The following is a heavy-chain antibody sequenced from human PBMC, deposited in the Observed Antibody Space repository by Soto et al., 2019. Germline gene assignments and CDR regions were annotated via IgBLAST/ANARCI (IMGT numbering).Heavy chain of an antibody. CDR1: GFTFINYA. D-gene: IGHD7-27*01. CDR3: ARHLSHLRTGWLDP. Sequence: QEQLVESGGGVVQPGRSLRLSCRVSGFTFINYAMHWVRQAPGKGLEWVALISGDGTNQYYADSVKGRFTISRDNSRKPLYLQMNSLRADDSAVYYCARHLSHLRTGWLDPWGQGTLVTVSS. CDR2: ISGDGTNQ. V-gene: IGHV3-30-3*01. J-gene: IGHJ5*02.